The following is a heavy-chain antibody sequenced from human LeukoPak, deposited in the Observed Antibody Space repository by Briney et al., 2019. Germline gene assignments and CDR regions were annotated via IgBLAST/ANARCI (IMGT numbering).Heavy chain of an antibody. D-gene: IGHD2-2*01. Sequence: PGGSLRLSCAASGFTVSSNFMTWVRQAPGKGLEWVSVIYSGGNTFYADSVKGRFTISRDNSKNTLYLQMNSLRGEDTAVYYCAKGGSPSCYSSSGYWGQGTLVTVSS. CDR3: AKGGSPSCYSSSGY. J-gene: IGHJ4*02. V-gene: IGHV3-53*01. CDR2: IYSGGNT. CDR1: GFTVSSNF.